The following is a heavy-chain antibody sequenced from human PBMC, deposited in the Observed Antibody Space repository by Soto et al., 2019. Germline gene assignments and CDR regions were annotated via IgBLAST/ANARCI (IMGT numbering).Heavy chain of an antibody. V-gene: IGHV3-23*01. CDR3: AKTATYDYVWGDYRYFFDH. CDR2: ISGGGDRT. J-gene: IGHJ4*02. CDR1: GFPFNTHG. D-gene: IGHD3-16*02. Sequence: GGSLRLSCGASGFPFNTHGMAWVRQAPRKGLEWVSGISGGGDRTQYADGVKGRFTISRDNSKNTVDLQMTSLRAEDTATYYCAKTATYDYVWGDYRYFFDHWGQGTVVTVSS.